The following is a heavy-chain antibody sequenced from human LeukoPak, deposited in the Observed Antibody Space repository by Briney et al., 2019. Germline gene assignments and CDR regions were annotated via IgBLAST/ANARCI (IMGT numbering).Heavy chain of an antibody. Sequence: PGGSLRLSCAASGFTVSSNYMSWVRQAPGKGLEWVSVIYSGGSTYYADSVKGRFTISRDNSKNTLYLQMNSLRAEDTAVYYCARESSYCSSTSCRYYFDYWGQRTLVTVSS. V-gene: IGHV3-66*01. J-gene: IGHJ4*02. D-gene: IGHD2-2*01. CDR1: GFTVSSNY. CDR3: ARESSYCSSTSCRYYFDY. CDR2: IYSGGST.